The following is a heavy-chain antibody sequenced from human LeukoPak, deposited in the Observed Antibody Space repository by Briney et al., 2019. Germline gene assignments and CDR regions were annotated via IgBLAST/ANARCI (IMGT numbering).Heavy chain of an antibody. V-gene: IGHV3-23*01. Sequence: GGSLRLSCAASGFAFSSHVMSWVRQAPGKGLECVSSLIGSGNSPYYADSVKGRFTISRENSKNTLYLQMNSLRAEDTAIYYCVRQRGSFNEGTCYFDNWGQGTLVTVSS. D-gene: IGHD2/OR15-2a*01. CDR1: GFAFSSHV. CDR3: VRQRGSFNEGTCYFDN. J-gene: IGHJ4*02. CDR2: LIGSGNSP.